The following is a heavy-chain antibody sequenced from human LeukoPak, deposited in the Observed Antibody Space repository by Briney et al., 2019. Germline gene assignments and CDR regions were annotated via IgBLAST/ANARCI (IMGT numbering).Heavy chain of an antibody. Sequence: GGSLRLSCAASGFIFRDYTMNWVRQAPGKGLEWVSYISTSSTTIKYAASVKGRFTISRDNAKNSLYLQIHSLRAEDRAVYFCARGPAVAHYFQYYYMDVWGTGTTVTVSS. D-gene: IGHD2/OR15-2a*01. CDR3: ARGPAVAHYFQYYYMDV. CDR2: ISTSSTTI. V-gene: IGHV3-48*01. CDR1: GFIFRDYT. J-gene: IGHJ6*03.